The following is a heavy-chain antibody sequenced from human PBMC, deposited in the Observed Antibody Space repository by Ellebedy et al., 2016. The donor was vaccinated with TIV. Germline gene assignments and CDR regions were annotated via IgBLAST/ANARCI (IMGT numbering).Heavy chain of an antibody. V-gene: IGHV5-51*01. CDR2: IYPGDSDT. J-gene: IGHJ5*02. CDR3: ARLPYYYDSSGYKTGIDP. D-gene: IGHD3-22*01. CDR1: GYSFTSYW. Sequence: GESLKISCKGSGYSFTSYWIGWVRQMPGKGLEWMGIIYPGDSDTRYSPSFQGQVTISADKSISTAYLQWSSLKASDTAMYYCARLPYYYDSSGYKTGIDPWGQGTLVTVSS.